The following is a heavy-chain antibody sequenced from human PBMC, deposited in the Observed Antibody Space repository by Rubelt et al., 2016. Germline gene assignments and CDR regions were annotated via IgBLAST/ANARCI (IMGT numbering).Heavy chain of an antibody. CDR3: VMTYQLFGYFDS. CDR2: MNPNSGNT. J-gene: IGHJ4*02. CDR1: GYTFTSYD. D-gene: IGHD2-2*01. Sequence: QVQLVQSGAEVKKPGASVKVSCKASGYTFTSYDINWVRQATGQGLEWMGWMNPNSGNTGCAQKFQGRVTMTRDTSRSNAYMELRSLRSEDTAVYSCVMTYQLFGYFDSWGQGTLVTVSS. V-gene: IGHV1-8*01.